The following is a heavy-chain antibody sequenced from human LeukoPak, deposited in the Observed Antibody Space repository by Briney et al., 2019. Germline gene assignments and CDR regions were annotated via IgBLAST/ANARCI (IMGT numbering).Heavy chain of an antibody. Sequence: ASVKDSCKASGDTFTSNAISWVRHAPGQGLEWMGGIIPIFGTANYAQKFQGRVTITTDEYTSTASMALGSLRSEDTAVYYCARGSFIGYSYDQPLDYWGQGTLVTVSS. CDR3: ARGSFIGYSYDQPLDY. V-gene: IGHV1-69*05. CDR2: IIPIFGTA. CDR1: GDTFTSNA. D-gene: IGHD5-18*01. J-gene: IGHJ4*02.